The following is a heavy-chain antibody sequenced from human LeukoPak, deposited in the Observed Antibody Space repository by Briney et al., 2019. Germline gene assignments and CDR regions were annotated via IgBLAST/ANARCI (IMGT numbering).Heavy chain of an antibody. J-gene: IGHJ6*02. V-gene: IGHV4-34*01. CDR1: GGSLSSTVHS. D-gene: IGHD7-27*01. CDR2: INHSGST. CDR3: ARRPLGGMDV. Sequence: PSETLSLTCTVSGGSLSSTVHSWSWIRQPPGRGLEWIGEINHSGSTNYNPSLKSRVTISVDTSKSQFSLRLNSVTAADTAVYYCARRPLGGMDVWGQGTTVTVSS.